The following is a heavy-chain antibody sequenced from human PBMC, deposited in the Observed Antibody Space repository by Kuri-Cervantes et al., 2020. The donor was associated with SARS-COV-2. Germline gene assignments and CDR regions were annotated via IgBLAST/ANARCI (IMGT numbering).Heavy chain of an antibody. V-gene: IGHV4-34*01. CDR1: GGSFSGYY. D-gene: IGHD2-2*01. J-gene: IGHJ3*02. Sequence: SETLSLTCAVYGGSFSGYYWSWIRQPPGKGLGWIGEINHSGSTNYNPSLKSRVTISVDTSKNQFSLKLSSVTAADTAVYYCARSTYGYCSSTSCSPGGAFDIWGQGTMVTVSS. CDR2: INHSGST. CDR3: ARSTYGYCSSTSCSPGGAFDI.